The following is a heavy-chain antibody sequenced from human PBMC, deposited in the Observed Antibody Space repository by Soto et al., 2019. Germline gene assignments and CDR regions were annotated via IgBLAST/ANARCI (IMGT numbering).Heavy chain of an antibody. V-gene: IGHV1-69*01. CDR3: ARLSRPNYYDTSGFFKDNWFDP. CDR2: IIPIVETP. J-gene: IGHJ5*02. Sequence: QVQLVQSGAEVKKPGSSMKVSCKASGGTFNSYDINWVRQAPGQGLEWMGGIIPIVETPKYAQKFQGRVTITADESTNTVYMELSRLRSEDTAMYSCARLSRPNYYDTSGFFKDNWFDPWGQGTLVTVSS. D-gene: IGHD3-22*01. CDR1: GGTFNSYD.